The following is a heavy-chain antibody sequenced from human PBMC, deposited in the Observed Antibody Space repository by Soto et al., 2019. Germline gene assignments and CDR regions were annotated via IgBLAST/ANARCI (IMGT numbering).Heavy chain of an antibody. V-gene: IGHV1-69*06. CDR1: GGTFSSYA. CDR2: IIPIFGTA. Sequence: QVQLVQSGAEVKKPGSSVNVSCTASGGTFSSYAISWVRQAPGQGLEWMGGIIPIFGTANYEQKFQGRVTITADKSTSTAYMDLSSLRSEDKDVYYCARDLRLGSSSWSRAQIYYYGMDVWGQGTTVTVSS. CDR3: ARDLRLGSSSWSRAQIYYYGMDV. J-gene: IGHJ6*02. D-gene: IGHD6-13*01.